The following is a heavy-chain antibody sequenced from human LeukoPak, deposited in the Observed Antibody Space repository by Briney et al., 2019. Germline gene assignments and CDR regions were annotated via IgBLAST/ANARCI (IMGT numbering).Heavy chain of an antibody. CDR1: GFTFSSYA. CDR2: ISGTGGST. V-gene: IGHV3-23*01. J-gene: IGHJ4*02. Sequence: GGSLRLSRAASGFTFSSYAMSWVRQAPGKGLEWVSAISGTGGSTYYADSVKGRFTISRDNSKNTLYLQMNSLRAEDTAVYYCAIDQRYSYGSDYWGQGTLATVSS. D-gene: IGHD5-18*01. CDR3: AIDQRYSYGSDY.